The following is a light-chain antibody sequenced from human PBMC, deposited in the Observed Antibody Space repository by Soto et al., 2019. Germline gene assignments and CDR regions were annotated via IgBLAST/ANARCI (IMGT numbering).Light chain of an antibody. J-gene: IGKJ1*01. CDR2: AAS. CDR3: QQRYSTPRS. CDR1: QSISSY. Sequence: DIQMTQSPSSLSASVGDRVTITCRASQSISSYLNWYQQKPGKAPKLLIYAASSLQSGVPSRFNGSGSGTDFTLTISSLQPADFATSYCQQRYSTPRSFGEAKKVEIK. V-gene: IGKV1-39*01.